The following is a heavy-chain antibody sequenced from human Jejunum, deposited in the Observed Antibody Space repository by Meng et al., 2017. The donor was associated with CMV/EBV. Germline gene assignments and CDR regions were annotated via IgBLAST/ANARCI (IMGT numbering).Heavy chain of an antibody. Sequence: QGQLKQAGPAMVKPPQTLPLYCASSGDSVSSIGAIWNWIRQSPSRGLEWLGKTYYRSKWYNDYAPTVKSRISINPDTSKNQFSLQLNSVTPEDTAVYYCARENGYEWYFDVWGRGTLVTVSS. D-gene: IGHD6-13*01. V-gene: IGHV6-1*01. CDR3: ARENGYEWYFDV. CDR1: GDSVSSIGAI. J-gene: IGHJ2*01. CDR2: TYYRSKWYN.